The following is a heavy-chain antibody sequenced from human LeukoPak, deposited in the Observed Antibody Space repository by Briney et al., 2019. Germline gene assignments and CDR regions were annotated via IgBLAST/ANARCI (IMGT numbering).Heavy chain of an antibody. V-gene: IGHV3-21*01. D-gene: IGHD6-19*01. Sequence: KAGGSLRLSCAASGFTFSSYSMNWVRQAPGKGLEWVSSISSSSYIYYADSVKGRFTISRDNAKNSLYLQMNSLRAEDTAVYYCARDHSSGWSEDYFDYWGQGTLVTVSS. J-gene: IGHJ4*02. CDR1: GFTFSSYS. CDR2: ISSSSYI. CDR3: ARDHSSGWSEDYFDY.